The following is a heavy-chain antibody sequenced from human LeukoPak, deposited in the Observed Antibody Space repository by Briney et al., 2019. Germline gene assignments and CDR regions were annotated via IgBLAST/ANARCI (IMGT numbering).Heavy chain of an antibody. V-gene: IGHV4-59*12. CDR2: IYYSGST. CDR3: ASGFEYSSSSGAFDI. D-gene: IGHD6-6*01. Sequence: SETLSLTCTVSGGPISSYYWSWIRQPPGKGLEWIGYIYYSGSTNYNPSLKSRVTISVDTSKNQFSLKLSSVTAADTAVYYCASGFEYSSSSGAFDIWGQGTMVTVSS. CDR1: GGPISSYY. J-gene: IGHJ3*02.